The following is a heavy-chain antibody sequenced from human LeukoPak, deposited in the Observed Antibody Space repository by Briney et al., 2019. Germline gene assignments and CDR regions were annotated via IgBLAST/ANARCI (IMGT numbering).Heavy chain of an antibody. V-gene: IGHV3-49*04. Sequence: GRSLTLSCTAYGFTFGDYAMSWVRQAPGKGLEWVGFIRSEAYGGIKEYAASVKRRFTIPRDDSTSTAYLQMSSLKTEDTAVYYCARVLRDYFYAFDMWGEGTMVAVSS. D-gene: IGHD3-16*01. CDR2: IRSEAYGGIK. J-gene: IGHJ3*02. CDR3: ARVLRDYFYAFDM. CDR1: GFTFGDYA.